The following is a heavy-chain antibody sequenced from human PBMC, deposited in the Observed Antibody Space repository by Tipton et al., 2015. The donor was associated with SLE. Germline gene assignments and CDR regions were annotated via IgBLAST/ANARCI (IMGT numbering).Heavy chain of an antibody. V-gene: IGHV4-34*01. D-gene: IGHD4-11*01. CDR3: AGEYSNYPGFDP. CDR1: GGSFSGYY. J-gene: IGHJ5*02. CDR2: INHSGST. Sequence: TLSLTCAVYGGSFSGYYWSWIRQPPGKGLEWIGEINHSGSTNYNPSLKSRVTISVDTSKNQFSLKLSSATAADTAVYYCAGEYSNYPGFDPWGQGTLVTVSS.